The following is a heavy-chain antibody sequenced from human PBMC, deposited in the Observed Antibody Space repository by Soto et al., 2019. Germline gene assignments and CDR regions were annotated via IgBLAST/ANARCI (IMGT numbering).Heavy chain of an antibody. CDR3: ATSYIVVVTAPGAFDI. Sequence: ASVKVSCKVSGYTLTELSMHWVRQAPGKGLEWMGGFDPEDGETIYAQKFQGRVTMTEDTSTDTAYMELSSLRSEDTAVYYCATSYIVVVTAPGAFDIWGQGTMVTVSS. V-gene: IGHV1-24*01. CDR2: FDPEDGET. D-gene: IGHD2-21*02. J-gene: IGHJ3*02. CDR1: GYTLTELS.